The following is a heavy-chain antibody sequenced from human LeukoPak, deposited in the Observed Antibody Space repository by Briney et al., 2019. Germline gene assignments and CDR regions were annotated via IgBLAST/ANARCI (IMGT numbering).Heavy chain of an antibody. CDR1: GGSISSGSYY. D-gene: IGHD3-9*01. V-gene: IGHV4-61*02. CDR3: AREKTGRRAFDI. CDR2: IYTSGST. J-gene: IGHJ3*02. Sequence: SQTLSLTCTVSGGSISSGSYYWSWIRQPAGKGLEWIGRIYTSGSTNYNPSLKSRVTISVDTSKNQFSLKLSSVTAADTAVYYCAREKTGRRAFDIWGQGTMVTVSS.